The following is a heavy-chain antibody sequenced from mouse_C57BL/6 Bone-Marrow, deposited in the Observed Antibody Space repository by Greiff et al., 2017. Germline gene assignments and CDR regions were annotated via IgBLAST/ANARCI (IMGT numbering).Heavy chain of an antibody. J-gene: IGHJ1*03. V-gene: IGHV14-4*01. D-gene: IGHD2-1*01. CDR2: IDPENGDT. CDR3: ACNYYWDFDV. Sequence: VQLQQSGAELVRPGASVKLSCTASGFNIKDYYMHWVKQRPEQGLEWIGWIDPENGDTEYASKFQGKATITADTSSNTAYLQLSSLTSEDTAVYYRACNYYWDFDVWGTGTTVTVSS. CDR1: GFNIKDYY.